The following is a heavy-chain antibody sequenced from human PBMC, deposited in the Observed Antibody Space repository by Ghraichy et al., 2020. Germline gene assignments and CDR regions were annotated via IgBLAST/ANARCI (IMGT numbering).Heavy chain of an antibody. D-gene: IGHD1-26*01. Sequence: GESLNISCKASGYTFTDYYIHWLRQAPGQGLEWMGYINPGSGGTHYARKFQGRVTVTRDTSITSAYMELSRLTYDDTAVYYCARQPLLEVHDGPLHSWGQGTVVTVSA. CDR2: INPGSGGT. CDR3: ARQPLLEVHDGPLHS. CDR1: GYTFTDYY. J-gene: IGHJ4*02. V-gene: IGHV1-2*02.